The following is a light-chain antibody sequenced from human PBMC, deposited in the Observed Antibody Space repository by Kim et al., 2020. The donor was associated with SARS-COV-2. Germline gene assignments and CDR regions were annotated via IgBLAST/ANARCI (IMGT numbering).Light chain of an antibody. CDR3: QQYDWTSST. CDR2: GAS. J-gene: IGKJ1*01. Sequence: EIVLTQSPGTLSLSPGEGVTLSCRASQRVSNNYLAWYQQRPGQAPRLLIYGASIRATGIPDRFSGSGSATDFTLTISRLEPEDFAVYFCQQYDWTSSTFGQGTKVDIK. V-gene: IGKV3-20*01. CDR1: QRVSNNY.